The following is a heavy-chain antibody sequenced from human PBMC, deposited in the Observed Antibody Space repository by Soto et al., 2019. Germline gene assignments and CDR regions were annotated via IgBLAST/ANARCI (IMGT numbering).Heavy chain of an antibody. CDR1: GFTFSSYG. CDR2: ISYDGSNK. V-gene: IGHV3-30*18. Sequence: PGGSLRLSCAASGFTFSSYGMHWVRQAPGKGLEWVAVISYDGSNKYYADSVKGRFTISRDNSKNTLYLQMNSLRAQDTAVYYCAQSDYYYYGMDVWGQGTTVTV. J-gene: IGHJ6*02. CDR3: AQSDYYYYGMDV.